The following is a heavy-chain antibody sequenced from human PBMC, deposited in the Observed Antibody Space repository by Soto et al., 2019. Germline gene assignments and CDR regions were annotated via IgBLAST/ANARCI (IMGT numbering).Heavy chain of an antibody. D-gene: IGHD3-9*01. Sequence: EVQLVESGGGLVQPGRSLRLSCAASGFTFDDYAMHWVRQAPGKGLEWVSGISWNSGSIGYADSVKGRFTISRDNAKNSLYLQMNSLRAEDTALYYCAKVVGNYDILTGYYGDYYYYYMDVWGQGTTVTVSS. CDR1: GFTFDDYA. CDR2: ISWNSGSI. CDR3: AKVVGNYDILTGYYGDYYYYYMDV. V-gene: IGHV3-9*01. J-gene: IGHJ6*03.